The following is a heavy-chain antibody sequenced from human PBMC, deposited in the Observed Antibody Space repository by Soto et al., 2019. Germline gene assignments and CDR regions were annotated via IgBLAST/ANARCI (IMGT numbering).Heavy chain of an antibody. CDR1: GGSISSSNW. D-gene: IGHD2-21*02. CDR3: ARVWVGVVTSHYFDY. J-gene: IGHJ4*02. V-gene: IGHV4-4*02. CDR2: IYHSGST. Sequence: QVQLQESGPGLVKPSGTLSLTCAVSGGSISSSNWWSWVRQPPGKGLEWIGEIYHSGSTNYNPSLKSRVTLSVDKSKNQFSLKLSSVTAADTAVYYCARVWVGVVTSHYFDYWGQGTLVTVSS.